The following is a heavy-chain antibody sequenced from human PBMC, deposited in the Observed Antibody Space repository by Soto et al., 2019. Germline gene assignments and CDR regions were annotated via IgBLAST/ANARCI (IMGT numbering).Heavy chain of an antibody. J-gene: IGHJ4*02. D-gene: IGHD2-15*01. V-gene: IGHV3-15*01. CDR1: GFTFSNAW. CDR2: IKSKTDGGTT. CDR3: TTVPIYCSGGSCSF. Sequence: EVQLVESGGGLVKPGGSLRLSCAAYGFTFSNAWMSWIRQAPGKGLEWVGRIKSKTDGGTTDYAAPVKGRFTISRDDSKNTLYLQMNSLKTEDTAVYYCTTVPIYCSGGSCSFWGQGTLVTVSS.